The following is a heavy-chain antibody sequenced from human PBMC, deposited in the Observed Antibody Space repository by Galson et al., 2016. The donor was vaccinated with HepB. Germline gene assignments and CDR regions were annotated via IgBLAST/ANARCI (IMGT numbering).Heavy chain of an antibody. Sequence: SLRLSCAGSGFTLSEYYMNWIRQAPGKGLEWVSFIASSGTTVYYADSVKGRFTISRDSAKNSLYLQMNSLSGDDTAIYYCVREPRVGPAGSFDFWGQGTLSPSPQ. D-gene: IGHD1-26*01. CDR1: GFTLSEYY. J-gene: IGHJ4*02. CDR3: VREPRVGPAGSFDF. V-gene: IGHV3-11*01. CDR2: IASSGTTV.